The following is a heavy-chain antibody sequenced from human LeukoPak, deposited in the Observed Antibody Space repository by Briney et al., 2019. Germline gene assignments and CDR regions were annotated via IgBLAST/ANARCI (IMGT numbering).Heavy chain of an antibody. V-gene: IGHV4-38-2*02. CDR3: ARVLNRSAQGWLYSYNWFDP. CDR1: GYSISSGYY. Sequence: ASETLSLTCTVSGYSISSGYYWGWIRQPPGKGLEWIGSIYHSGSTYYNPSLKSRVTISVDTSKNQFPLKLSSVTAADTAVYYCARVLNRSAQGWLYSYNWFDPWGQGTLVTVSS. J-gene: IGHJ5*02. CDR2: IYHSGST. D-gene: IGHD3-22*01.